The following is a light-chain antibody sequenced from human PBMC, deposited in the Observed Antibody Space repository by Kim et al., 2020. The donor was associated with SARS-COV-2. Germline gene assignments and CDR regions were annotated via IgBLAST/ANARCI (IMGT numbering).Light chain of an antibody. V-gene: IGLV2-14*04. CDR2: DVT. Sequence: GQSITISCNGTSSDVGGYNYVSWYQQHPGKAPKLVIYDVTKRPSGVSNRFSGSKSGNTASLTISGLQAEDEADYYCTSYTSSSTWVFGGGTQLTVL. CDR1: SSDVGGYNY. CDR3: TSYTSSSTWV. J-gene: IGLJ3*02.